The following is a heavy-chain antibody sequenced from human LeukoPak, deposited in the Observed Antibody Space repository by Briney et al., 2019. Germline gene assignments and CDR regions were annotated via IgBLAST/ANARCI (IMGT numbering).Heavy chain of an antibody. CDR3: ARHMTVTYDAFDM. D-gene: IGHD3-22*01. V-gene: IGHV4-59*08. J-gene: IGHJ3*02. CDR2: VYYSGGT. CDR1: GGSTSGYF. Sequence: PSETLSLTCSVSGGSTSGYFWTWIRQPPRKGPEWIGYVYYSGGTSYSPSLKSRVTISVDTSKNQFSLKLNSVTAADTAVYYCARHMTVTYDAFDMWGQGTMVTVSS.